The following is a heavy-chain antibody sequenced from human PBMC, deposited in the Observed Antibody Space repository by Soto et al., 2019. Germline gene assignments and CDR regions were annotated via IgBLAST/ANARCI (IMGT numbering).Heavy chain of an antibody. J-gene: IGHJ5*02. CDR3: ARDRSRYCSDGSCYSDLHENWFDP. CDR2: ISAYNGNT. V-gene: IGHV1-18*01. D-gene: IGHD2-15*01. CDR1: GYTFTSYG. Sequence: QVQLVQSGAEVKKPGASVKVSCKASGYTFTSYGISWVRQAPGQGLEWMGWISAYNGNTNYAQKLKGRVTMTTDTATSTAYMELRSLRSDDTAVYYCARDRSRYCSDGSCYSDLHENWFDPRGQGTLVAVSS.